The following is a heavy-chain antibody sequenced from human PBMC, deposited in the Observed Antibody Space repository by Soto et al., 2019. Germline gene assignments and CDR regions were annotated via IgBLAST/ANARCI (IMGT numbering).Heavy chain of an antibody. Sequence: QVQLQQWGAGLLKPSETLSLTCAVYGGFVSSGTYYWSWIRQPPGKGLEWIGAMSHSGGTHFNPSLKSRVTISVDTSKNQFSLKMSSVTAADTALYYCARVERGTVTTVVDAFDIWGPGTMVTVSS. CDR1: GGFVSSGTYY. J-gene: IGHJ3*02. CDR3: ARVERGTVTTVVDAFDI. D-gene: IGHD1-1*01. CDR2: MSHSGGT. V-gene: IGHV4-34*01.